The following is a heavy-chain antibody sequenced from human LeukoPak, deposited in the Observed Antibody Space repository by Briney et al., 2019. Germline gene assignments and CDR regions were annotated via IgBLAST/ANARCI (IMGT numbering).Heavy chain of an antibody. CDR3: ARSHTSYSSTWYFSYYFDY. V-gene: IGHV3-74*01. J-gene: IGHJ4*02. CDR2: INSDGSNT. Sequence: PGGSLRLSCAASGFTFNTYWMHWVRHAPGKGLVWVSRINSDGSNTRYADSVKGRFTISRDNAKNTLYLQMNSLGDEDTAVYYCARSHTSYSSTWYFSYYFDYWGQGALVTVSS. D-gene: IGHD6-13*01. CDR1: GFTFNTYW.